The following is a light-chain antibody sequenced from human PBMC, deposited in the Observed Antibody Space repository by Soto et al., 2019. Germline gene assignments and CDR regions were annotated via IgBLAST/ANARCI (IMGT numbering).Light chain of an antibody. CDR2: YAS. CDR1: DNVHRN. CDR3: QHYSNWPPT. Sequence: EMVMTQSPATLSVSPGERVTLSCRASDNVHRNLAWYQQKPGQGPSLLIYYASIRATGVPDRFTGSGSGTEFTLAIRSLQSEDFGVYHCQHYSNWPPTFGPGTKVEIK. V-gene: IGKV3-15*01. J-gene: IGKJ3*01.